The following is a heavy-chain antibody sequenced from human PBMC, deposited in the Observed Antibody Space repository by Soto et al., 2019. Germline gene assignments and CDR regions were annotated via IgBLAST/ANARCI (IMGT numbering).Heavy chain of an antibody. Sequence: GGSLRLSCVASGFTFSSYAMSWVRQAPGKGLEWVSAISGSGGSTYYADSVKGRFTISRDNSKNTLYLQMNSLRAEDTAVYYCAKALGEDIVVVPAAMRGSSDYWGQGTLVTVSS. CDR3: AKALGEDIVVVPAAMRGSSDY. CDR1: GFTFSSYA. J-gene: IGHJ4*02. V-gene: IGHV3-23*01. CDR2: ISGSGGST. D-gene: IGHD2-2*01.